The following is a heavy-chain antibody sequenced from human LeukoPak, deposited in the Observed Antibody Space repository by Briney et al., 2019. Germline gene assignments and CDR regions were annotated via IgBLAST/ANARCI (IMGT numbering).Heavy chain of an antibody. CDR1: GFTFSSYA. V-gene: IGHV3-23*01. Sequence: HPGRSLRLSCAASGFTFSSYAMSWVRQAPGKWLEWVSAISGSGGSTYYADSVKGRFTISRDNSKNTLYLQMNSLRAEDTAVYYCAKEGNYYDSSGYQYYFDYWGQGTLVTVSS. J-gene: IGHJ4*02. CDR3: AKEGNYYDSSGYQYYFDY. D-gene: IGHD3-22*01. CDR2: ISGSGGST.